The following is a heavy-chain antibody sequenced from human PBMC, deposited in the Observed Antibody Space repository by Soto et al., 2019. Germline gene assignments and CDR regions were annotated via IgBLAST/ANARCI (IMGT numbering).Heavy chain of an antibody. CDR1: GYTLTELS. CDR3: ATDRIPSVKSWLKWDY. V-gene: IGHV1-24*01. D-gene: IGHD5-12*01. J-gene: IGHJ4*02. CDR2: FDPEDGET. Sequence: VQVSCKVSGYTLTELSMHWVRQAPGKGLEWMGGFDPEDGETIYAQKFQGRVTMTEDTSTDTAYMELSSLRSEDTAVYYCATDRIPSVKSWLKWDYWGQGTLVTVSS.